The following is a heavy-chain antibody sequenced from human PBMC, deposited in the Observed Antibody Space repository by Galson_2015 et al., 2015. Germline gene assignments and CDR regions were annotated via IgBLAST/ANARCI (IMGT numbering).Heavy chain of an antibody. CDR3: ARVSGWYVMDALFDY. CDR2: ISSSGSTI. J-gene: IGHJ4*02. Sequence: SLRLSCAASGFTFSDYYMSWIRQAPGKGLEWVSYISSSGSTIYYADSVKGRFTISRDNAKNSLYLQMNSLRAEDTAVYYCARVSGWYVMDALFDYWGQGTLVTVSS. D-gene: IGHD6-19*01. V-gene: IGHV3-11*01. CDR1: GFTFSDYY.